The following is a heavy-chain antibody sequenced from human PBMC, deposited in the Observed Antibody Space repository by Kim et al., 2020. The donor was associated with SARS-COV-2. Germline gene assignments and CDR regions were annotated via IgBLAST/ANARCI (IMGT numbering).Heavy chain of an antibody. CDR2: ISGSGGST. J-gene: IGHJ4*02. V-gene: IGHV3-23*01. CDR3: AKDLWFGELSYSDY. CDR1: GFTFSSYA. D-gene: IGHD3-10*01. Sequence: GGSLRLSCAASGFTFSSYAMSWVRQAPGKGLEWVSAISGSGGSTYYADSVKGRFTISRDNSKNTLYLQMNSLRAEDTAVYYCAKDLWFGELSYSDYWGQGTLVTVSS.